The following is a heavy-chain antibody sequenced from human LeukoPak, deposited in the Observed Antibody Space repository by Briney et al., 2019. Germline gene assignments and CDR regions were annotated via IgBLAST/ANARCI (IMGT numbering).Heavy chain of an antibody. CDR2: IYHSGST. Sequence: PAQTLSLTCTVSGGSISSGGYYWSWIRQPPGKGLEWIGYIYHSGSTYYNPSLKSRVTISVDRSKNLFSLKLSSVTAADTAVYYCARHSQDDSTKAGFDPWGQGTLVTVSS. CDR3: ARHSQDDSTKAGFDP. D-gene: IGHD3-22*01. V-gene: IGHV4-30-2*01. J-gene: IGHJ5*02. CDR1: GGSISSGGYY.